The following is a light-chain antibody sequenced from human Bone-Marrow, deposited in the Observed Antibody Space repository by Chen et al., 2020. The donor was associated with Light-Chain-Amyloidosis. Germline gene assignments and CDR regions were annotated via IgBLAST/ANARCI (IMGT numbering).Light chain of an antibody. CDR3: QSADSSGTYEVI. CDR1: DLPTKY. J-gene: IGLJ2*01. Sequence: SYELTQPPSVSVSPGQTARITCSGDDLPTKYAYWYQQKPGQAPVLVIHRDTERPSGISERFSASSSGRTATLTISGGQAEDEADYHCQSADSSGTYEVIFGGGTKLTVL. V-gene: IGLV3-25*03. CDR2: RDT.